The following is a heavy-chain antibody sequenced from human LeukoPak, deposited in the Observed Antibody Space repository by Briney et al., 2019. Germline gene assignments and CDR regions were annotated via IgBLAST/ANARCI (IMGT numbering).Heavy chain of an antibody. D-gene: IGHD3/OR15-3a*01. CDR3: ARDRGDFWTGYYTNYYDY. CDR2: ISDSSTTI. CDR1: RFTFSSHN. J-gene: IGHJ4*02. V-gene: IGHV3-48*01. Sequence: GGSLRLSCAASRFTFSSHNMHWVRQAPGKGLEWVSYISDSSTTIYYADSVKGRFTISRDNARNSLYLQMNSLRAEDTAVYYCARDRGDFWTGYYTNYYDYWGQGTLVTVSS.